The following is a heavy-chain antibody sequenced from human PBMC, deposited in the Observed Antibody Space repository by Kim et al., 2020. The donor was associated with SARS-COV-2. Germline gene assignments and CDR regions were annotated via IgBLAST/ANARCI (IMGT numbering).Heavy chain of an antibody. CDR3: ARAEVAARFGMDV. J-gene: IGHJ6*02. D-gene: IGHD6-6*01. V-gene: IGHV4-4*01. Sequence: KYNPSPQSRVIISVDRPRNQFSRKLSSVTAADTAVYFCARAEVAARFGMDVWGQGTTATVSS.